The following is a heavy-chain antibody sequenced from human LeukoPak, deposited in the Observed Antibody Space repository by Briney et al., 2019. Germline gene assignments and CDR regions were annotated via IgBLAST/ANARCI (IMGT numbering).Heavy chain of an antibody. J-gene: IGHJ4*02. D-gene: IGHD5-18*01. V-gene: IGHV3-64D*06. CDR1: GFTFRNFP. CDR2: ISANGDDT. Sequence: GWSLRLSCSASGFTFRNFPMHWVRQAPRKGQEYVAAISANGDDTYYKDSVKGRFTISRDNYKNTLNLQLSSLKSDDTAVYYCVKEDSAYYDYWGQGTLVTVSS. CDR3: VKEDSAYYDY.